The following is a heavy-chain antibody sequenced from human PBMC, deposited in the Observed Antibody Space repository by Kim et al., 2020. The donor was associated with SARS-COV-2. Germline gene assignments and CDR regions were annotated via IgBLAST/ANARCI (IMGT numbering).Heavy chain of an antibody. Sequence: GGSLRLSCAASGFTFSNVWMSWVRQTPGKGLEWVGRIKSKTDGGTTDYTAPVKGRFTISRGDSKSTLYLQMNSLKTEDTAVYYCATEHNWKFGYWGQGTLVTVSS. CDR3: ATEHNWKFGY. CDR2: IKSKTDGGTT. V-gene: IGHV3-15*01. D-gene: IGHD1-1*01. J-gene: IGHJ4*02. CDR1: GFTFSNVW.